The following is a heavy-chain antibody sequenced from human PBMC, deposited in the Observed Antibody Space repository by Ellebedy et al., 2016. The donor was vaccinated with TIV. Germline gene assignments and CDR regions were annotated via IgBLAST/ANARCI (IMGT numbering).Heavy chain of an antibody. J-gene: IGHJ4*02. Sequence: GESLKISCAASGFSLSNAWMNWVRQTPGKGLEWVGCIESEADGGTTVYTAPVRGRFTISRDDSRNTLYLQMNSLETEDTAVYYCTTENGLRDFWGQGTLVTVSS. D-gene: IGHD4-17*01. CDR2: IESEADGGTT. CDR3: TTENGLRDF. V-gene: IGHV3-15*07. CDR1: GFSLSNAW.